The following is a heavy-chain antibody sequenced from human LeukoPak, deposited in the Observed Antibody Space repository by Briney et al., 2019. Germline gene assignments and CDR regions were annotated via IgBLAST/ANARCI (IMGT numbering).Heavy chain of an antibody. Sequence: PGGSLRLSCAASGFTFSDYYMSWIRQAPGKGLVWVSYISSSDNTMYYADSVKGRFTISRDNSKNTLYVQVNSLGTEDTAAYYCAKGSYYDSSGSFYFDYWGQGTLVTVSS. J-gene: IGHJ4*02. CDR3: AKGSYYDSSGSFYFDY. CDR2: ISSSDNTM. D-gene: IGHD3-22*01. V-gene: IGHV3-11*01. CDR1: GFTFSDYY.